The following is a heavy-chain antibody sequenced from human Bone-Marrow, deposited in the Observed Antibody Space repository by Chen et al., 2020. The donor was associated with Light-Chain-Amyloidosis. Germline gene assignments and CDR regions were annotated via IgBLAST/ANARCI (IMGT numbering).Heavy chain of an antibody. Sequence: EVQLVESGGALVQLGGSLRLSCAASGFTLNTYWMHWVRQPPGGGLVWVARMPTDVTKTGYADSVKGRFTVSRDDAKNTLYLEMNSLRVEDTGLYFCARDRGRFSYNRGGLDSLGQGTLVTVSS. J-gene: IGHJ4*02. V-gene: IGHV3-74*01. CDR1: GFTLNTYW. CDR2: MPTDVTKT. D-gene: IGHD3-10*01. CDR3: ARDRGRFSYNRGGLDS.